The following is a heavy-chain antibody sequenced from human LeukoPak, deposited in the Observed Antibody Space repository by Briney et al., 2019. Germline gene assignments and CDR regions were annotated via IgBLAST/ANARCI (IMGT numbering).Heavy chain of an antibody. D-gene: IGHD4/OR15-4a*01. CDR2: ISAGSTYI. V-gene: IGHV3-21*01. CDR3: VRDGATRLEFDY. CDR1: GFTFNNYS. J-gene: IGHJ4*02. Sequence: GGSLRFSCAASGFTFNNYSMNWVRQAPGKGLEWVSSISAGSTYIHYADSVKGRFTISRDNARNSLFMQMNSLRAEDTAVYYCVRDGATRLEFDYWGQGTLVTVSS.